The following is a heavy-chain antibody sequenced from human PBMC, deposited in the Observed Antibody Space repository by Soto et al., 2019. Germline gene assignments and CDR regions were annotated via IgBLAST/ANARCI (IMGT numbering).Heavy chain of an antibody. V-gene: IGHV3-23*01. D-gene: IGHD3-3*01. CDR1: GFTFSSYA. J-gene: IGHJ4*02. CDR2: ISGNGGYT. Sequence: PVGSLRLSCAASGFTFSSYAMTWVRQAPGKGLEWVSTISGNGGYTYYSDSVRGRFTISRDNPKKTLYLQMDSLRADDTAVFYCAKGKANTVFGVDTLFDYWGQGTQVTVSS. CDR3: AKGKANTVFGVDTLFDY.